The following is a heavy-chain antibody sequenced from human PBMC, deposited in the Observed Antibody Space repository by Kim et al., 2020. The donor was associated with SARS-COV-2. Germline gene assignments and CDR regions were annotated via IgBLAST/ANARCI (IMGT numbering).Heavy chain of an antibody. CDR1: GGSFSGYY. CDR3: ARAGSYYDILTGYHTTQYFDY. V-gene: IGHV4-34*01. CDR2: INHSGST. Sequence: SETLSLTCAVYGGSFSGYYWSWIRQPPGKGLEWIGEINHSGSTNYNPSLKSRVTISVDTSKNQFSLKLSSVTAADTAVYYCARAGSYYDILTGYHTTQYFDYWGQGTLVTVSS. D-gene: IGHD3-9*01. J-gene: IGHJ4*02.